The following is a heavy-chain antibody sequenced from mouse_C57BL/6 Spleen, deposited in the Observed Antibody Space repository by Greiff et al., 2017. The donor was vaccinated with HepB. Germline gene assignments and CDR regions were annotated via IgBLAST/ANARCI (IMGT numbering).Heavy chain of an antibody. Sequence: EVQLQQSGPELVKPGASVKISCKASGYTFTDYYMNWVKQSHGQSLEWIGDINPNNGGTSYNQKFKGKATLTVDKSSSTAYMELRSLTSEDSAVYYCARERGYFDVWGTGTTVTVSS. CDR1: GYTFTDYY. CDR2: INPNNGGT. CDR3: ARERGYFDV. J-gene: IGHJ1*03. V-gene: IGHV1-26*01.